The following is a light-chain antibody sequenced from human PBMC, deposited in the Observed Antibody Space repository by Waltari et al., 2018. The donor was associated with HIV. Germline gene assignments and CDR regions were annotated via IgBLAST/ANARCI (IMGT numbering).Light chain of an antibody. J-gene: IGLJ3*02. CDR1: SSNIGNDF. V-gene: IGLV1-51*01. Sequence: QFVLTQPPSVSAAPGQKVNISCPGSSSNIGNDFVPWYQVLPGAAPKLLIYDHIKRPSDIPERFSGSKSGTSATLAITGLQTGDEADYYCGTWDKTLSVGVFGGGTKLTVL. CDR3: GTWDKTLSVGV. CDR2: DHI.